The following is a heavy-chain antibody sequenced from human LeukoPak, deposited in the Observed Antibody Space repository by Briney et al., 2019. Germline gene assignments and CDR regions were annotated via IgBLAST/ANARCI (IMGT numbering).Heavy chain of an antibody. V-gene: IGHV3-23*01. D-gene: IGHD2-2*01. CDR3: AKSDCTYISCYVLDY. CDR1: GFSFSSYA. Sequence: TGGSLRLSCAASGFSFSSYAMSWVRQAPGKGLEWVSAISGSGDNFYYADSVKGRFTISRDSSKKTLYLQMSILRAEDTAVYYCAKSDCTYISCYVLDYWGQGTQVTVSS. J-gene: IGHJ4*02. CDR2: ISGSGDNF.